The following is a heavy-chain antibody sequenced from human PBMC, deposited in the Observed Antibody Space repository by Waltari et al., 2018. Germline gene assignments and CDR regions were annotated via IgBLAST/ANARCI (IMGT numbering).Heavy chain of an antibody. V-gene: IGHV1-18*01. CDR2: IGADSGNT. Sequence: LQLVQSGGEVKKHGASVKVSCKASGYKVINYGISWVRQAPGQGLEWMGWIGADSGNTDYAQKFQGRVTMTTDTSTGTVYVDLRSLRSDDTAVYYCAAISGWSRGNYAMDVWGQGTTVTVSS. CDR1: GYKVINYG. CDR3: AAISGWSRGNYAMDV. D-gene: IGHD3-16*01. J-gene: IGHJ6*02.